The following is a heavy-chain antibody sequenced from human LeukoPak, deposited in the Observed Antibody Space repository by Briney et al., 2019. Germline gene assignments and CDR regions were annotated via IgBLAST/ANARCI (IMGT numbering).Heavy chain of an antibody. Sequence: WGTLRLSCEASGFTFSSYGMSWVRQAPGKGLEWVSGISGSGGSTYYADSVKGRFTISRDNSKNTLYLQMNSLRAEDTAVYYCAKDPYSSGWYEAFDIWGQGTMVTVSS. V-gene: IGHV3-23*01. J-gene: IGHJ3*02. D-gene: IGHD6-19*01. CDR3: AKDPYSSGWYEAFDI. CDR2: ISGSGGST. CDR1: GFTFSSYG.